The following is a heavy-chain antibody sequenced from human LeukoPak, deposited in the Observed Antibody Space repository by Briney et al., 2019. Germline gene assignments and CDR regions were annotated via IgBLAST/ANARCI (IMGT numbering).Heavy chain of an antibody. CDR3: TRLDTAMDYFDY. CDR2: IRSKANSYAT. J-gene: IGHJ4*02. D-gene: IGHD5-18*01. CDR1: GYTFSGSA. Sequence: GGSLRLSCAASGYTFSGSAMHWVRQASGKGLEWVGRIRSKANSYATAYAASVEGRFTISRDDSKNTAYLQMNSLKTEDTAVYYCTRLDTAMDYFDYWGQGTLVTVSS. V-gene: IGHV3-73*01.